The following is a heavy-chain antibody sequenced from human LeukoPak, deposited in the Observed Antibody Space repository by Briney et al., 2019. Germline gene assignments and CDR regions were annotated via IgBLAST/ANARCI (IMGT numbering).Heavy chain of an antibody. V-gene: IGHV3-48*01. Sequence: PGGSLRLACAASGFTFSSYSMNWVRQAPGKGRGGGAYIISGSSTIYYADSVKGRFTISRDNSKNSLYLQMNSLRAEDTAVYYCARDIAGDIVVVPAAIPFDYWGQGTLVTVSS. J-gene: IGHJ4*02. CDR2: IISGSSTI. CDR1: GFTFSSYS. D-gene: IGHD2-2*01. CDR3: ARDIAGDIVVVPAAIPFDY.